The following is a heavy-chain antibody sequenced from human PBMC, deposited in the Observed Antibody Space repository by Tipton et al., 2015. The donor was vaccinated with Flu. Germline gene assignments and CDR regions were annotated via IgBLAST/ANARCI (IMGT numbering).Heavy chain of an antibody. D-gene: IGHD3-22*01. CDR3: VAAPIYFDSTGYYFPFDY. CDR2: IYSSGST. Sequence: TLSLTCTVSGGSIRSHYWSWIRQPAGKGLEWIGRIYSSGSTNYNPSLKTRVTISLDTSKDQFSLKLSSVTAADTALYYCVAAPIYFDSTGYYFPFDYWGQGTLVTVSS. J-gene: IGHJ4*02. CDR1: GGSIRSHY. V-gene: IGHV4-4*07.